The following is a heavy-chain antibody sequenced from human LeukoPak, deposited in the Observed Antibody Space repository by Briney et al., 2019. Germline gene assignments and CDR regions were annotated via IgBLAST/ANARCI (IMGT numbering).Heavy chain of an antibody. CDR2: MNPNGINT. Sequence: ASVKVSCKASGYTFTTYDINWVRQAPGQGLEWMGWMNPNGINTGSAQKFQGRITITMNASITTAYMELSSLRSEDTAVYYCASGRMSFVWGQGPLLPVSS. CDR3: ASGRMSFV. V-gene: IGHV1-8*01. CDR1: GYTFTTYD. D-gene: IGHD3/OR15-3a*01. J-gene: IGHJ1*01.